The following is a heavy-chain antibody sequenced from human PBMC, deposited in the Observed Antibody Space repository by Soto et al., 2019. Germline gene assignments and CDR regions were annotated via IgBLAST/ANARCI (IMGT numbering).Heavy chain of an antibody. V-gene: IGHV3-30*18. D-gene: IGHD3-3*01. CDR1: GFTFSSYG. Sequence: QVQLVESGGGVVQPGRSLRLSCAASGFTFSSYGMHWVRQAPGKGLEWVAVISYDGSNKYYADSVKGRFTISRDNSKITLYLQMNSLRDEDTAVYYCAKDVLRFLEWLAFYGMDVWGQGTTVTVSS. J-gene: IGHJ6*02. CDR3: AKDVLRFLEWLAFYGMDV. CDR2: ISYDGSNK.